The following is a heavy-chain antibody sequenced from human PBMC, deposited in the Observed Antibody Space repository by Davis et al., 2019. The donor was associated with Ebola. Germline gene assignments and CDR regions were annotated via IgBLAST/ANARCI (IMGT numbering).Heavy chain of an antibody. J-gene: IGHJ4*02. D-gene: IGHD3-3*01. Sequence: GESLKISCKGSGYSFTSYWTAWVRQMPGKGLECLGIIYPGDSETRYSPSFQGHVTISADKSITTAYLQWSSLKASDTAMYYCARRGRYDFWSGYPLDYWGQGTLVTVSS. V-gene: IGHV5-51*01. CDR1: GYSFTSYW. CDR3: ARRGRYDFWSGYPLDY. CDR2: IYPGDSET.